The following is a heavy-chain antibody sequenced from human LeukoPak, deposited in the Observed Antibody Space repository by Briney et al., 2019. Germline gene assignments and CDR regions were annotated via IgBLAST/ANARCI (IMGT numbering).Heavy chain of an antibody. CDR3: ARATPWRRWTQSSAFDI. J-gene: IGHJ3*02. Sequence: SETLSLTCAVYGGAFSGYYWSWIRQPPGKGLEWMGELNHSGSTNYNPSLKSRVTISVDTSKNQFSLKLSSVTAADTAVYYCARATPWRRWTQSSAFDIWGQGTMVTVSS. CDR1: GGAFSGYY. V-gene: IGHV4-34*01. CDR2: LNHSGST. D-gene: IGHD5-24*01.